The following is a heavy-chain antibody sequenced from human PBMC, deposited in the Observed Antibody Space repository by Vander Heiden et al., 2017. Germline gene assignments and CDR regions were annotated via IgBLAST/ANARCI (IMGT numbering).Heavy chain of an antibody. CDR3: ARANYGGNSGWFDP. V-gene: IGHV3-72*01. Sequence: EVQLVESGGGLVQPGGSLRLSCAAFGFPLSAHYIDWVRQAPGKGLEWIGRTRNKANSYTTEYAASVKGRFIISRDDSKNSLYLQMNSLKTEDTAVYYCARANYGGNSGWFDPWGQGTLVTVSS. J-gene: IGHJ5*02. D-gene: IGHD4-17*01. CDR1: GFPLSAHY. CDR2: TRNKANSYTT.